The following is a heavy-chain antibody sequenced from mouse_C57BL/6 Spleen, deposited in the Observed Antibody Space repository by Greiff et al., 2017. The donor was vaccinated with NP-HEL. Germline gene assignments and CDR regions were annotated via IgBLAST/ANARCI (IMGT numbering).Heavy chain of an antibody. V-gene: IGHV1-77*01. CDR1: GYTFTDYY. CDR2: IGPGSGST. Sequence: QVQLQQSGAELVKPGASVKISCKASGYTFTDYYINWVKQRPGQGLEWIGKIGPGSGSTYYNEKFKGKATLTADKSSSTAYMQLSRLTSEDSAVYFCANYDYSSSYDAMDYWGQGTSVTVSS. D-gene: IGHD1-1*01. J-gene: IGHJ4*01. CDR3: ANYDYSSSYDAMDY.